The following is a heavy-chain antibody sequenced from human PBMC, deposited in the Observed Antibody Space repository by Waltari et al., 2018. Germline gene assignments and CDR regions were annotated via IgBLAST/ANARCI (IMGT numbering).Heavy chain of an antibody. D-gene: IGHD6-13*01. V-gene: IGHV4-4*02. CDR2: IYHSGST. CDR1: GGSISSSNW. CDR3: ARKPRIAAAGTSSFTDY. J-gene: IGHJ4*02. Sequence: QVQLQESGPGLVKPSGTLSLTCAVSGGSISSSNWWSWVRQPPGKGLEWIGEIYHSGSTNYHPSLKSRVTISVDKSKNQFSLKLSSVTAADTAVYYCARKPRIAAAGTSSFTDYWGQGTLVTVSS.